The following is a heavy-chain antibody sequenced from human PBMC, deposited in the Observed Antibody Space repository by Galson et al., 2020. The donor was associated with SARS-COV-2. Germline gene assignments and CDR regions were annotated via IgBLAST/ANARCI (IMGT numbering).Heavy chain of an antibody. D-gene: IGHD3-16*01. Sequence: ASVTVSCQASGYTFTSYGLSWLRQAPGHGLEWLGWISAYHGNTNYAQKLQGKVTMTTDTSTSTAYMELRSLRSDDTAVYYCAISPRPRFTSEVSYYFDYWGQGTLVTVSS. CDR1: GYTFTSYG. V-gene: IGHV1-18*01. CDR3: AISPRPRFTSEVSYYFDY. J-gene: IGHJ4*02. CDR2: ISAYHGNT.